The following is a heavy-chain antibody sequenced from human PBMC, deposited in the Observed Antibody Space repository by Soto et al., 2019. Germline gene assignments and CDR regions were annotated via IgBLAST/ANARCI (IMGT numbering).Heavy chain of an antibody. J-gene: IGHJ6*02. CDR2: FDPEDAEI. V-gene: IGHV1-24*01. CDR3: AGITMIAVGAYGMDV. CDR1: GYTLTELS. Sequence: ASVKVSCKVSGYTLTELSMHWVRQAPGKGLEWMGGFDPEDAEIIYAQKFQGRVTMTEDTSTDTAYMELGSLRSEDTAVYYCAGITMIAVGAYGMDVWGQGTTVTVSS. D-gene: IGHD3-22*01.